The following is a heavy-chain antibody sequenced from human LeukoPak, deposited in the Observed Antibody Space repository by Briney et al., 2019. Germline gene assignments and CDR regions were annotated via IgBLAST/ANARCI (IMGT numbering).Heavy chain of an antibody. J-gene: IGHJ4*02. CDR2: IYYSGST. D-gene: IGHD3-3*01. CDR3: ARGPYDFWSGWYYFDY. Sequence: PSETLSLTCTVSGVSIISYYWSWIRQPPGKGLEWIGYIYYSGSTNYNPSLKSRVTISVDTSKNQFSLKLSSVTAADTAVYYCARGPYDFWSGWYYFDYWGQGTLVTVSS. CDR1: GVSIISYY. V-gene: IGHV4-59*01.